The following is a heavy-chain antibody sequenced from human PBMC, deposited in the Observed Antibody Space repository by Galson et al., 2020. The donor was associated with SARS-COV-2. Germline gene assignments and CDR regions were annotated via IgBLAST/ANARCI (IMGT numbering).Heavy chain of an antibody. CDR2: MNPNSGNT. D-gene: IGHD6-13*01. CDR3: ARGVVAPKKELQLVLGY. J-gene: IGHJ4*02. Sequence: GESLKISCKASGYTFTSYDINWVRQATGQGLEWMGWMNPNSGNTGYAQKFQGRVTMTRNTSISTAYMELSSLRSEDTAVYYCARGVVAPKKELQLVLGYWGQGTLVTVSS. CDR1: GYTFTSYD. V-gene: IGHV1-8*01.